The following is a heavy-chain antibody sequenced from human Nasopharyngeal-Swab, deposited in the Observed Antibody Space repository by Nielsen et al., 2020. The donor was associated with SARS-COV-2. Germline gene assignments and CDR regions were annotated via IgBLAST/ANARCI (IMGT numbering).Heavy chain of an antibody. CDR3: ARSNNWALEF. CDR2: ISPSDGSST. CDR1: GLTFSSYW. J-gene: IGHJ4*02. D-gene: IGHD1-1*01. V-gene: IGHV3-74*01. Sequence: GESLKISCAASGLTFSSYWMHWVRQAPGKGLMDVSYISPSDGSSTNYADSVKGRFTISRDNAKNTLYLQMNTLRAEDTAVYYCARSNNWALEFWGQGTPVTVSA.